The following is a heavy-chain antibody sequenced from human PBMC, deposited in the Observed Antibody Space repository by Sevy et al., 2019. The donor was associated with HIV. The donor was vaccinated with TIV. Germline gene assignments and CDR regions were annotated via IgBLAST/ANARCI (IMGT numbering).Heavy chain of an antibody. D-gene: IGHD2-21*01. CDR2: LKNKARGGTV. CDR3: TRWKGLQSIFDF. Sequence: GGSRRPSVIASEFTFGDYTINGFRQAPGKGRGGLVFLKNKARGGTVDHAGSVKGRFTISRDDSKSIVYLQMNDLKTEDTAVYYCTRWKGLQSIFDFWGQGVLVTVSS. CDR1: EFTFGDYT. J-gene: IGHJ4*02. V-gene: IGHV3-49*03.